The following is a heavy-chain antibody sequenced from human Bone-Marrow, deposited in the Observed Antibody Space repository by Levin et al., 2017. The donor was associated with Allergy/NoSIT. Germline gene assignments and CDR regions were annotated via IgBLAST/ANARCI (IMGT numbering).Heavy chain of an antibody. CDR2: ITGADGNI. J-gene: IGHJ3*02. D-gene: IGHD3-9*01. V-gene: IGHV3-21*06. Sequence: GGSLRLSCVASELTFKTYTMAWVRQVPGKGLEWVSSITGADGNIHYADSVKGRFTISRDNAKNSLYLQMNSLRVEDTALYYCAREGDILTGHYDVFDIWGQGTMVTVSS. CDR3: AREGDILTGHYDVFDI. CDR1: ELTFKTYT.